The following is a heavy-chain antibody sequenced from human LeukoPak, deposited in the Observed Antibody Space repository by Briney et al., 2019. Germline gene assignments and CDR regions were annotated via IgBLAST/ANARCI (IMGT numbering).Heavy chain of an antibody. CDR2: ISTNNGDT. D-gene: IGHD4/OR15-4a*01. V-gene: IGHV1-18*01. Sequence: ASVKVSCKASGYTFTSNVISWVRQAPGQGLEWMGWISTNNGDTKYGKKFQGRVIMTTDTSTCTTYMEVRSLRSDDTAVYYCARDDDYNPLVHWGQGTLVTVSS. J-gene: IGHJ4*02. CDR1: GYTFTSNV. CDR3: ARDDDYNPLVH.